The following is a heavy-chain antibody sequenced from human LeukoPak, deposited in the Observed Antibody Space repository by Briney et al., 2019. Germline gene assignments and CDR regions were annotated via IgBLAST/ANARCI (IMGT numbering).Heavy chain of an antibody. V-gene: IGHV4-59*01. J-gene: IGHJ4*02. CDR2: IYYSGST. CDR1: GGSISSYY. CDR3: ARGRDQTNTGYCDH. Sequence: PSETLSLTCTVSGGSISSYYWSWIRQPPGKGLEWIGYIYYSGSTNYNPSLKSRVTISVDTSKNQFSLKLSSVTAADMAVYYCARGRDQTNTGYCDHWGQGTLVTVSS. D-gene: IGHD2-15*01.